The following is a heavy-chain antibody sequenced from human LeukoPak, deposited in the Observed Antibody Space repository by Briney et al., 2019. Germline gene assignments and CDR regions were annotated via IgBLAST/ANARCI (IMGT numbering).Heavy chain of an antibody. CDR1: GFTFSSYW. Sequence: GGSLRLSCAASGFTFSSYWMSWVRQAPGKGLEWVANIKQDGSEEYYVDSVKGRFTISRDNAKNSLYLQMNSLRAEDTAVYYCAKDHPPSGSYGDYWGQGTLVTVSS. D-gene: IGHD1-26*01. CDR2: IKQDGSEE. CDR3: AKDHPPSGSYGDY. J-gene: IGHJ4*02. V-gene: IGHV3-7*01.